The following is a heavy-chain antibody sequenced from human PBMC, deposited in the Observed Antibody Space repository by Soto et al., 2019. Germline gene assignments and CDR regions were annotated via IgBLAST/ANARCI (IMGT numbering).Heavy chain of an antibody. CDR3: AKDMYSSSWYFYYYSMDV. D-gene: IGHD6-13*01. V-gene: IGHV3-23*01. CDR2: ISGSGGST. J-gene: IGHJ6*02. Sequence: EVPLLESGGGLVQPGGSLRLSCAASGFTFSSYAMSWVRQAPGKGLEGVSAISGSGGSTYYADSVKGRFTISRDNSKNPLYLQMGSLRAEDTAVYYCAKDMYSSSWYFYYYSMDVWGHGTTVTVSS. CDR1: GFTFSSYA.